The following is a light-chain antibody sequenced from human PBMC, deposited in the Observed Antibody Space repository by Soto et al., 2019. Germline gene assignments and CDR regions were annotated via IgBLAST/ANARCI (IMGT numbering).Light chain of an antibody. V-gene: IGKV3-15*01. J-gene: IGKJ2*01. CDR3: QEYNNWPPMNT. CDR1: QSVSSN. CDR2: GAS. Sequence: EIVMTQSPATLSASPGERATLSCTASQSVSSNLAWYQQKPGQAPRLLIYGASTRATGIPARFSGSGSGTGFTLTISSLESEDFAVYYCQEYNNWPPMNTFGQGAKLEIK.